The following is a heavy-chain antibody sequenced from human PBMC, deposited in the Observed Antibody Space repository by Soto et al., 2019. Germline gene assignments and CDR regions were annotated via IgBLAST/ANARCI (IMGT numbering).Heavy chain of an antibody. D-gene: IGHD1-20*01. CDR1: GASISVHSYY. CDR3: TRRYNWNGNYFDP. V-gene: IGHV4-39*01. Sequence: SETLSLTCTVSGASISVHSYYWTWIRQPPGKGLEWIGSSYYSGTTYFNPSLKSRATISVDTSKNQFSLRLTFVTAADTAIYYCTRRYNWNGNYFDPWGPGALVTVSS. J-gene: IGHJ5*02. CDR2: SYYSGTT.